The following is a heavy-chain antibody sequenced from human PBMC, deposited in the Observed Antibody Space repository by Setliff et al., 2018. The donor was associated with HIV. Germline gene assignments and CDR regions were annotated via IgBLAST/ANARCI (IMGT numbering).Heavy chain of an antibody. J-gene: IGHJ4*02. CDR2: ISSSDSTI. V-gene: IGHV3-48*03. Sequence: SLRLSCAASGFTFSTYEMNWVRQAPGKGLEWVAYISSSDSTIYYADSVKGRFTIYRDNAKNSLFLQMDSLRVEDTAFYYCARLSPPDDYGDLGGVDYWGQGTLVTVSS. CDR1: GFTFSTYE. CDR3: ARLSPPDDYGDLGGVDY. D-gene: IGHD4-17*01.